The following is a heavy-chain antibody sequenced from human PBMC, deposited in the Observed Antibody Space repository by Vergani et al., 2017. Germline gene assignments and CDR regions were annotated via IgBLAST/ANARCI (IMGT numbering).Heavy chain of an antibody. V-gene: IGHV4-30-4*08. J-gene: IGHJ5*02. CDR3: AREEGYYYGSGSYFYNWFDP. D-gene: IGHD3-10*01. CDR1: GGSISSGDYY. Sequence: QVQLQESGPGLVKPSQTLSLTCTVSGGSISSGDYYWSWIRQPPGKGLEWIGYIYYSGSNYYNPSLKSRVTISVDTSKNQFSLKLSSVTAADTAVYYCAREEGYYYGSGSYFYNWFDPWGQGTLVTVSS. CDR2: IYYSGSN.